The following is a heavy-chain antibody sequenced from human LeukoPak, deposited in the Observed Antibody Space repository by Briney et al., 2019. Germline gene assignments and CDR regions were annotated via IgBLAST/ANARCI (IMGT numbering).Heavy chain of an antibody. Sequence: SQTLSLTCAISGDSVSSNSVAWNWIRESPSTGLEWLGRTFYRSKWSNDYAVSVKSRITVSPDTSKNQFSLQLNSVTPEDTAVYYCARALETGLGTYLDYWGQGALVTVSS. J-gene: IGHJ4*02. V-gene: IGHV6-1*01. CDR3: ARALETGLGTYLDY. CDR2: TFYRSKWSN. CDR1: GDSVSSNSVA. D-gene: IGHD7-27*01.